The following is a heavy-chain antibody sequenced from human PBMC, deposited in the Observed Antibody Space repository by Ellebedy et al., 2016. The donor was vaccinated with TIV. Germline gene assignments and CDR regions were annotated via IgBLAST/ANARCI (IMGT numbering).Heavy chain of an antibody. CDR2: MKQEASEK. CDR3: ARGSSGAFDI. CDR1: GFTFSTYR. J-gene: IGHJ3*02. V-gene: IGHV3-7*01. D-gene: IGHD3-10*01. Sequence: GGSLRLXXAASGFTFSTYRMSWVCQAQGKGLEWVADMKQEASEKYIVDSVMGRFTISRDNAKNLLYLQMNSLRAEDTAVYYCARGSSGAFDIWGQGTMVTVSS.